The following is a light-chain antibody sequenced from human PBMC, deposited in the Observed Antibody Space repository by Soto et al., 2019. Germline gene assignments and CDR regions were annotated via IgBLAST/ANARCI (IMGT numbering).Light chain of an antibody. CDR3: QQYNSYSLT. J-gene: IGKJ4*01. V-gene: IGKV1-5*01. CDR2: YAS. CDR1: QSISGR. Sequence: DILMTQSPSTLSASVGDRVTITCRASQSISGRLAWYLQKPGEAPKLLISYASNLESGVPSRFSGSGSGTEFTLTISSLQPDDFATYYCQQYNSYSLTFGGGTRVEIK.